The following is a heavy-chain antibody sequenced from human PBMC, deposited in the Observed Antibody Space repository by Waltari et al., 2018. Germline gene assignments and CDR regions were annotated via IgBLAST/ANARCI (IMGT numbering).Heavy chain of an antibody. V-gene: IGHV3-30*02. Sequence: QVQLVESGGGVVQPGGSLRLSCAASGFTFSRYGLHWVRQAPGKGLEWVAFIRYDGSNKYYADSVKGRFTISRDNSKNTLYLQMNSLRAEDTAVYYCAKDRPVSSGYWGQGTLVTVSS. CDR2: IRYDGSNK. J-gene: IGHJ4*02. CDR1: GFTFSRYG. D-gene: IGHD2-8*01. CDR3: AKDRPVSSGY.